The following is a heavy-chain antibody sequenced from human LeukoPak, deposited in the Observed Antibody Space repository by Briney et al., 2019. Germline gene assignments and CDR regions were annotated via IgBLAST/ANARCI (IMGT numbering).Heavy chain of an antibody. CDR1: GGSISSYY. J-gene: IGHJ3*02. Sequence: PSETLSLTCTVSGGSISSYYWSWIRQPPGKGLEWIGYIYYSGSTNYNPSLKSRVTISVDTSKNQFSLKLSSVTAADTAVYYCARGDILTGYDAFDIWGQGTMVTVSS. CDR3: ARGDILTGYDAFDI. V-gene: IGHV4-59*01. D-gene: IGHD3-9*01. CDR2: IYYSGST.